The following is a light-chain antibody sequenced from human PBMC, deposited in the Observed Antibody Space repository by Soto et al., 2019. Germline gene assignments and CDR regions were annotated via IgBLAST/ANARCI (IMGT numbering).Light chain of an antibody. CDR3: QQYGSSPLLS. V-gene: IGKV3-20*01. J-gene: IGKJ4*01. Sequence: NVLRESPGTMTLSPGERANLSCRASQSVSSSYLAWYQQKPGQAPRLLIYGASSRATGIPYRFSGSGSGTDFTLTISRLEPEDFAVYYCQQYGSSPLLSFGGGTKVDIK. CDR2: GAS. CDR1: QSVSSSY.